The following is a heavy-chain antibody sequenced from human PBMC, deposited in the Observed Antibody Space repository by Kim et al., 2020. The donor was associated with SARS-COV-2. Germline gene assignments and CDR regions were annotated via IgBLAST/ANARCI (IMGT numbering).Heavy chain of an antibody. V-gene: IGHV3-74*01. CDR1: GFTFSSYW. J-gene: IGHJ4*02. CDR2: INSDGSST. CDR3: ATYYYDSSGSGGGDPSQGWANYFDY. Sequence: GGSLRLSCAASGFTFSSYWMHWVRQAPGKGLVWVSRINSDGSSTSYADSVKGRFTISRDNAKNTLYLQMNSLRAEDTAVYYCATYYYDSSGSGGGDPSQGWANYFDYWGQGTLVTVSS. D-gene: IGHD3-22*01.